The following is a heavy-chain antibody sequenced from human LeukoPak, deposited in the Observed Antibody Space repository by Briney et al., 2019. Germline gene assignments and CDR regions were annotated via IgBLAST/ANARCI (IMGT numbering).Heavy chain of an antibody. J-gene: IGHJ4*02. V-gene: IGHV3-48*03. CDR2: SRSDGTT. D-gene: IGHD1-1*01. CDR1: GFTLGGYE. CDR3: ARENMGTIGHLDY. Sequence: GGSLRLSCAASGFTLGGYEMNWVRQAPGKGLEWVSYSRSDGTTYYADSVKGRFTISRDNAKNSLYLQMNSLRAEDTAVYYCARENMGTIGHLDYWGQGTLVTVSS.